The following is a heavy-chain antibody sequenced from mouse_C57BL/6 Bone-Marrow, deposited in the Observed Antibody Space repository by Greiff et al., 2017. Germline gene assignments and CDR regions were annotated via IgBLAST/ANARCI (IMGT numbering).Heavy chain of an antibody. J-gene: IGHJ4*01. CDR1: GFSLTSYG. CDR3: ARAVWLRGDYYAMDY. D-gene: IGHD2-2*01. V-gene: IGHV2-6*03. CDR2: IWSDGST. Sequence: VKLVESGPGLVAPSQSLSITCTVSGFSLTSYGVHWVRQPPGKGLEWLVVIWSDGSTTYNSALKSRLSISKDNSKSQVFLKMNSLQTDDTAMYYCARAVWLRGDYYAMDYWGQGTSVTVSS.